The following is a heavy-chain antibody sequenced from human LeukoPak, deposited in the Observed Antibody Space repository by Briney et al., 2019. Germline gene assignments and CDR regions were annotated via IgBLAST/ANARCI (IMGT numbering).Heavy chain of an antibody. D-gene: IGHD3-9*01. CDR3: ARDHNQGAVGLTAHGLHYYYYYGMDV. V-gene: IGHV4-4*02. CDR1: GGSISSSNW. CDR2: IYYSGST. J-gene: IGHJ6*02. Sequence: SGTLSLTCAVSGGSISSSNWWSWVRQPPGKGLEWIGYIYYSGSTYYNPSLKSRVTISVDTSKNQFSLKLSSVTAADTAVYYCARDHNQGAVGLTAHGLHYYYYYGMDVWGQGTTVTVSS.